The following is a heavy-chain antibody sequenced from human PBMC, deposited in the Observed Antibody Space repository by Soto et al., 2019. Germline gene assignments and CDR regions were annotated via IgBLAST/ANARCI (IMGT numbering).Heavy chain of an antibody. CDR3: ARGVAVEGYYLDY. V-gene: IGHV1-18*01. Sequence: ASVKVSCKASGYTFSAYGINWVRQAPGQGLEWMGWIAVYNRNTYYAQDFEGRVAMTADTSTDTAYMELRGLTSDDTAVYYCARGVAVEGYYLDYWGQGTLVTVSS. CDR1: GYTFSAYG. CDR2: IAVYNRNT. J-gene: IGHJ4*02. D-gene: IGHD6-19*01.